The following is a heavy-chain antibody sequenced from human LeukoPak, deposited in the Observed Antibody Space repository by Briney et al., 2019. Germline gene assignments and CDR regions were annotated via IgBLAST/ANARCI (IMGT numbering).Heavy chain of an antibody. D-gene: IGHD3-9*01. V-gene: IGHV3-23*01. J-gene: IGHJ4*02. CDR1: GFTLRSYA. CDR3: AKEFDTVLRYFDWLPNFDY. Sequence: GGSLRLSCAASGFTLRSYAMSWVRQAPGKGLEWVSAISGSGGSTYYADSVKGRFTISRDNSKNTLYLQMNSLRAEDTAVYYCAKEFDTVLRYFDWLPNFDYWGQGTLVTVSS. CDR2: ISGSGGST.